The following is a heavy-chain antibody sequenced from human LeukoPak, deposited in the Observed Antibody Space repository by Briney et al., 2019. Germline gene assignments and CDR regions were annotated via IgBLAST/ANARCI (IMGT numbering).Heavy chain of an antibody. V-gene: IGHV3-30*18. CDR1: GFTFSSYG. CDR2: ISYDGSNK. Sequence: GRSLRLSCAASGFTFSSYGMHWVRRAPGKGLEWVAVISYDGSNKYYADSVKGRFTISRDNSKNTLYLQMSSLRAEDTAVYYCAKAGYSSSWYYYYYGMDVWGKGTTVTVSS. CDR3: AKAGYSSSWYYYYYGMDV. D-gene: IGHD6-13*01. J-gene: IGHJ6*04.